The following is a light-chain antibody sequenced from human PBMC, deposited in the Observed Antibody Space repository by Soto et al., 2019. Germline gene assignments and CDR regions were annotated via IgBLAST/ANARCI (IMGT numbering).Light chain of an antibody. CDR2: EVS. J-gene: IGLJ1*01. V-gene: IGLV2-23*02. CDR3: CSYAGSGTLYV. Sequence: QSALTQPASVSGSPGQSITISCTGTSSDVGSYNLVSWYQQHPGKAPKLMIYEVSKRPSGVSNRFSGSKSGNTASLTISGLQAEDEADYYCCSYAGSGTLYVFGTGTQLTVL. CDR1: SSDVGSYNL.